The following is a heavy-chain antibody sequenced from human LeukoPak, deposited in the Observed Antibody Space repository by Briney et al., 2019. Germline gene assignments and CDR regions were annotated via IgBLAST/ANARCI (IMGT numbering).Heavy chain of an antibody. CDR3: ARDRGYSGYDFDY. Sequence: GGSLRLSCAAPGFTVSSNYMSWVRQAPGKGLEWVSVIYSGGSTYYADSVKGRFTISRDNSKNTLYLQMNSLRAEDTAVYYCARDRGYSGYDFDYWGQGTLVTVSS. V-gene: IGHV3-66*01. CDR2: IYSGGST. D-gene: IGHD5-12*01. J-gene: IGHJ4*02. CDR1: GFTVSSNY.